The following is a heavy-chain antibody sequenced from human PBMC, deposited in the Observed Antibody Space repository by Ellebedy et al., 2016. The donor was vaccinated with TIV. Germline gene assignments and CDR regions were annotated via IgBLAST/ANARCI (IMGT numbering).Heavy chain of an antibody. J-gene: IGHJ4*02. Sequence: AASVKVSCKASGYTFTSYGISWVRQAPGQGLEWMGWISAYNGNTNYAQKLQGRVTMTTDTSTSTAYMELRSLRSDDTAVYYCARASRITMIVVVITPGDYWGQGTLVTVSS. CDR3: ARASRITMIVVVITPGDY. CDR1: GYTFTSYG. D-gene: IGHD3-22*01. CDR2: ISAYNGNT. V-gene: IGHV1-18*01.